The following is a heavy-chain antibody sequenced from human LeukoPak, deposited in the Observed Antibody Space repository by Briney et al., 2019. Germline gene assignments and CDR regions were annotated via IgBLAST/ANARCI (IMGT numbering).Heavy chain of an antibody. CDR1: GGSISSSSYY. CDR2: IYYSGST. Sequence: SETLSLTCTVSGGSISSSSYYWGWIPQPPGKGLEWIGSIYYSGSTYYNPSLKSRVTISVDTSKNQFSLKLSSVTAADTAVYYCARRHLSYCSSSSCFLNWFDPWGQGTLVTVSS. D-gene: IGHD2-2*01. CDR3: ARRHLSYCSSSSCFLNWFDP. V-gene: IGHV4-39*01. J-gene: IGHJ5*02.